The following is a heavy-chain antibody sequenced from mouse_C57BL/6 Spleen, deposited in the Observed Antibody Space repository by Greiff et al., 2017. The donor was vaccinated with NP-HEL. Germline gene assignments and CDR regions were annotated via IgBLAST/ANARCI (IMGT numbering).Heavy chain of an antibody. CDR3: SRGYSSPFAY. D-gene: IGHD1-1*01. V-gene: IGHV1-81*01. CDR2: IYPRSGNT. J-gene: IGHJ3*01. CDR1: GYTFTSYG. Sequence: QVQLQQSGAELARPGASVKLSCKASGYTFTSYGISWVKQRTGQGLEWIGEIYPRSGNTYYNEKFKGKATMTADQSSSTAYMALRSLTSEDSAVYFCSRGYSSPFAYWGQGTLVTVSA.